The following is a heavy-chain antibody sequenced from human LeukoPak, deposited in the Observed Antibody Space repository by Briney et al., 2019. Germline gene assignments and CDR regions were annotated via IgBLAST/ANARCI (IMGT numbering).Heavy chain of an antibody. Sequence: GDSLKISCMGSSFSFTTYWIAWVRQMPGKGLEWMGIIYPGDSGIRYSPSFQGQVTISADKSISTAHLQWSTLKASDTAIYYCARRRYCNSTSCYEGAFDIWGQGTMVTVSS. V-gene: IGHV5-51*01. J-gene: IGHJ3*02. D-gene: IGHD2-2*01. CDR2: IYPGDSGI. CDR3: ARRRYCNSTSCYEGAFDI. CDR1: SFSFTTYW.